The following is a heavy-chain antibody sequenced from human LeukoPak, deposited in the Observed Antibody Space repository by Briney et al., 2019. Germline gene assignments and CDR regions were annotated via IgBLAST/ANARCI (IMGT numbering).Heavy chain of an antibody. Sequence: GGSLRLSCAASGFTFSSYSMNWVRQAPGKGLEWVAVISYDGSNKYYADSVKGRFTISRDNSKNTLYLQMNSLRAEDTAVYYCARDRGRFLEWLPTFDYWGQGTLVTVSS. CDR1: GFTFSSYS. D-gene: IGHD3-3*01. J-gene: IGHJ4*02. CDR2: ISYDGSNK. V-gene: IGHV3-30*03. CDR3: ARDRGRFLEWLPTFDY.